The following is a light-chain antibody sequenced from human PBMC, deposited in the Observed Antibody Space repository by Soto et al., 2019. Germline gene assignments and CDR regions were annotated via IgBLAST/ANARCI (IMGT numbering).Light chain of an antibody. V-gene: IGKV1-5*03. CDR2: QAS. Sequence: DIQMTQSPSTLSASVGDRVTITCRASQSISSYLAWYQQKPGKAPKLLIYQASSLESGVPSRFSGSGSGTEFTLTITSLQPDDFATYYFQQHASYSPTFGQGTKVEIK. J-gene: IGKJ1*01. CDR3: QQHASYSPT. CDR1: QSISSY.